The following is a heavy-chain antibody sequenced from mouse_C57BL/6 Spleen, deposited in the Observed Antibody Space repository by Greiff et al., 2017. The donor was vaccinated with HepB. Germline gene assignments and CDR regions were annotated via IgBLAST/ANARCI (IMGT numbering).Heavy chain of an antibody. CDR3: ARDYYGSSEGFAY. Sequence: QVQLQQPGAELVKPGASVKMSCKASGYTFTSYWITWVKQRPGQGLEWIGDIYPGSGSTNYNEKFKGKATLTADKSSSTAYMELRSLTSEDSAVYFCARDYYGSSEGFAYWGQGTLVTVSA. D-gene: IGHD1-1*01. J-gene: IGHJ3*01. V-gene: IGHV1-55*01. CDR1: GYTFTSYW. CDR2: IYPGSGST.